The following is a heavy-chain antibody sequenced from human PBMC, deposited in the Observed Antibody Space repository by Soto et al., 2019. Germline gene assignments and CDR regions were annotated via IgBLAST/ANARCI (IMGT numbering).Heavy chain of an antibody. D-gene: IGHD3-10*01. CDR2: IYYSGST. CDR1: GGSISSGGYH. CDR3: ARGVRD. Sequence: QVQLQESGPGLVKPSQTLSLTCTVSGGSISSGGYHWSWIRQHPGKGLEWIGYIYYSGSTSYNPSLQSRVTISEDTSKNQFSLKLSSVTAADTAVYFCARGVRDWGQGTLVTVSS. J-gene: IGHJ4*02. V-gene: IGHV4-31*03.